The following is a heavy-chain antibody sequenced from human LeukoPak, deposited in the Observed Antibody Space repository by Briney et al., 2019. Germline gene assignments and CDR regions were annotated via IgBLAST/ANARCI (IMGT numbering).Heavy chain of an antibody. CDR2: INHSGST. J-gene: IGHJ6*02. V-gene: IGHV4-34*01. Sequence: SETLSLTCAVYGGFFSGYYWSWIRQPPGKGLEWIGEINHSGSTNYNPSLKSRVTISVDTSKNQFSLKLSSVTAADTAVYYCARQWELHYGMDVWGQGTTVTVSS. CDR1: GGFFSGYY. D-gene: IGHD1-26*01. CDR3: ARQWELHYGMDV.